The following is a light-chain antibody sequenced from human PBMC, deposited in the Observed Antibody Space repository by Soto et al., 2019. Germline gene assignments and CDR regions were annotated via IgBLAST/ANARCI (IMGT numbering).Light chain of an antibody. CDR2: DAS. CDR3: QQYT. Sequence: DIQMTQSPSTLSASVGDRVTITCRASQTISIWLAWYQQKPGKAPNLLIYDASSRATGIPDRFSGSGSGTDFTLTISRLEPEDFAVYYCQQYTFGQGTKLEIK. V-gene: IGKV1-5*01. CDR1: QTISIW. J-gene: IGKJ2*01.